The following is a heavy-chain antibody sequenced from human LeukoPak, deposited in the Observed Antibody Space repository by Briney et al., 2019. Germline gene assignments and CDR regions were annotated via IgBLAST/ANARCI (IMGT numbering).Heavy chain of an antibody. J-gene: IGHJ4*02. CDR2: IYTSGST. CDR3: AREMVVAATGGFDY. V-gene: IGHV4-4*07. Sequence: SETLSLTCTVSGGSISSYYWSWIRQPAGKGLEWIGRIYTSGSTKYNPSLKSRVTISVDKSKNQFSLKLSSVTAADTAVYYCAREMVVAATGGFDYWGQGTLVTVSS. CDR1: GGSISSYY. D-gene: IGHD2-15*01.